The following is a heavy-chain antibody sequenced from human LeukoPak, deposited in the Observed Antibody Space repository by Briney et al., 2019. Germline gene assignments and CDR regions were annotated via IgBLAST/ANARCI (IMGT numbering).Heavy chain of an antibody. CDR3: AKDAGVYDILTGYYNGAFDI. V-gene: IGHV3-43*02. Sequence: PGGSLRLSCAASGFTFDDYAMHWVRQAPGKGLELVSLISGDGGSTYYADSVKGRFTISRDNSKNSLYLQMNSLRTEDTALYYCAKDAGVYDILTGYYNGAFDIWGQGTMVTVSS. CDR1: GFTFDDYA. D-gene: IGHD3-9*01. CDR2: ISGDGGST. J-gene: IGHJ3*02.